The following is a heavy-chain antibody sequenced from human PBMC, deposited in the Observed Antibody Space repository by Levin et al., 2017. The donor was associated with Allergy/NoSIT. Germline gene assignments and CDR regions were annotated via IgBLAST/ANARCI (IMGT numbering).Heavy chain of an antibody. CDR1: GLPFSNHA. CDR2: ISGSGDTT. J-gene: IGHJ3*02. CDR3: TKTDCTNGVCYAVGSNAFDI. D-gene: IGHD2-8*01. V-gene: IGHV3-23*01. Sequence: GESLKISCAASGLPFSNHAMTWVRQAPGKGLEWVSIISGSGDTTNYADSVKGRFTISRDNSKNTLYLQMASLRAEDTAIYYCTKTDCTNGVCYAVGSNAFDIWGQGTKVIVSS.